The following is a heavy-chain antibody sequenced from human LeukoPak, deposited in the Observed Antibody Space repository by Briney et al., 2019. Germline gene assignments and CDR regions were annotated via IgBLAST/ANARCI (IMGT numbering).Heavy chain of an antibody. J-gene: IGHJ4*02. Sequence: ASVKVSCKASGYTFTSYGISWGRQAPGQGLEWMGWISAYNGNTNYAQKLQGRVTMTTDTSTSTAYMELRSLRSDDTAVYYCARASRSILAARRGGLDYWGQGTLVTVSS. D-gene: IGHD6-6*01. V-gene: IGHV1-18*01. CDR2: ISAYNGNT. CDR1: GYTFTSYG. CDR3: ARASRSILAARRGGLDY.